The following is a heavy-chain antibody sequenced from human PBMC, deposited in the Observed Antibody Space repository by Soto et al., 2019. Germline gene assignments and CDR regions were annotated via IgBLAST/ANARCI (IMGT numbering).Heavy chain of an antibody. D-gene: IGHD2-2*01. Sequence: QVQLVQSGAEVKKPGSSVKVSCKASGGTFSSYAISWVRQAPGQGLEWMGGIIPIFGTANYAQKVQGRVTITADEYTSTAYMELSSLRSEDTAVYYCARLDCSSTSCPSLYYYGMDVWGQGTTVTVSS. CDR2: IIPIFGTA. V-gene: IGHV1-69*01. CDR3: ARLDCSSTSCPSLYYYGMDV. CDR1: GGTFSSYA. J-gene: IGHJ6*02.